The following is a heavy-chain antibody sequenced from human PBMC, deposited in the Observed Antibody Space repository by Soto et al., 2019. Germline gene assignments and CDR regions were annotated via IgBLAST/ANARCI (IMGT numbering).Heavy chain of an antibody. CDR2: ISTGSANI. Sequence: GGSLRLSCVASGFIFSSYSMNWVRQAPGKGLEWVSSISTGSANIYYADSVRGRFIISRDNAKNSLYLQMNSLRAEDTAVYYCARGDYHDTSGPFSDAFDVWGQGTMVTVSS. D-gene: IGHD3-22*01. CDR1: GFIFSSYS. J-gene: IGHJ3*01. V-gene: IGHV3-21*01. CDR3: ARGDYHDTSGPFSDAFDV.